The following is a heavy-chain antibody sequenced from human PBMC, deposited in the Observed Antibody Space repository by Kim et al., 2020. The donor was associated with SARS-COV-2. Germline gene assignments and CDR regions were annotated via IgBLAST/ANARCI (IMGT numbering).Heavy chain of an antibody. Sequence: GGSLRLSCAASGFTFSSYSMNWVRQAPGKGLEWVSYISSSSSTIYYADSVKGRFTISRDNAKNSLYLQMNSLRDEDTAVYYCARDMGWFGELLSGWFDPWGQGTLVTLSS. D-gene: IGHD3-10*01. CDR2: ISSSSSTI. CDR3: ARDMGWFGELLSGWFDP. J-gene: IGHJ5*02. CDR1: GFTFSSYS. V-gene: IGHV3-48*02.